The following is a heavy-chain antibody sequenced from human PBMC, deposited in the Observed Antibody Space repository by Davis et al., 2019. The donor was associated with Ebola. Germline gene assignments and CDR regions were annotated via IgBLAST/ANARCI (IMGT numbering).Heavy chain of an antibody. J-gene: IGHJ4*02. V-gene: IGHV5-51*01. D-gene: IGHD5-24*01. Sequence: GESLKISCKGSGYIFSSFWIGRVRQMPGKGLEWMGIIYHGDSDTRYSPSLQGKVTIPADNSISTAYLQWSSLKASDTAIYYCARRDVGPQSPVDYWGQGTLVTVSS. CDR3: ARRDVGPQSPVDY. CDR2: IYHGDSDT. CDR1: GYIFSSFW.